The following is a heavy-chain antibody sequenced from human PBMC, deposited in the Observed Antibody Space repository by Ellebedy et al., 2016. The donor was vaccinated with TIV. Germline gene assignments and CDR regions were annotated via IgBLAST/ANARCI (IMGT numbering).Heavy chain of an antibody. Sequence: SETLSLTCSVSGYSIRNGYYWGWIRQPPGEGLEWLGKIYQSGRTYYNPSLKSRVTISVDTSKNQFSLTLNSVTAADTAVYYCVRYDSRGAGATAVDYWGQGTLVTVSS. D-gene: IGHD1-26*01. J-gene: IGHJ4*02. V-gene: IGHV4-38-2*02. CDR1: GYSIRNGYY. CDR3: VRYDSRGAGATAVDY. CDR2: IYQSGRT.